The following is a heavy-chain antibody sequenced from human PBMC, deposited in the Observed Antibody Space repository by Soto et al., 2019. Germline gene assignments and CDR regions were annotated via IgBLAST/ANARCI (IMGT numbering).Heavy chain of an antibody. Sequence: QVQLVQSGPEVKKPGASVKVSCKASGYTFSSYAISWVRQAPGHALEWMGWVSPYNGNTNYAQNLQDRVSMTTDTYTTTAYMELRSLRSDDTAVYYCARGTTVTTTPTYYYMDVWGSGTAVTVSS. D-gene: IGHD2-15*01. CDR2: VSPYNGNT. CDR1: GYTFSSYA. J-gene: IGHJ6*03. CDR3: ARGTTVTTTPTYYYMDV. V-gene: IGHV1-18*01.